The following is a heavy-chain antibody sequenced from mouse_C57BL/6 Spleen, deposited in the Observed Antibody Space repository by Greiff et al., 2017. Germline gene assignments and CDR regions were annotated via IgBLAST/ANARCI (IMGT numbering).Heavy chain of an antibody. V-gene: IGHV6-3*01. CDR3: TSFLYDAGFLSMDY. CDR2: IRLKSDNYAT. Sequence: EVKVVESGGGLVQPGGSMKLSCVASGFTFSNYWMNWVRQSPEKGLEWVAQIRLKSDNYATHYAESVKGRFTISRDDSKSSVYLQMNNLRAEDTGIYYCTSFLYDAGFLSMDYWGQGTSVTVSS. J-gene: IGHJ4*01. CDR1: GFTFSNYW. D-gene: IGHD2-12*01.